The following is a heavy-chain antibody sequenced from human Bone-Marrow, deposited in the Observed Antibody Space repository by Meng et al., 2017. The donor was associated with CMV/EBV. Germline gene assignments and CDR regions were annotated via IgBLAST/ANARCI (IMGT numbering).Heavy chain of an antibody. V-gene: IGHV4-31*03. CDR2: IYYTGST. J-gene: IGHJ5*02. Sequence: SETLSLTCTVSGASINSGGYYWSWIRQHPGKGLEWVGYIYYTGSTYYNPPLKSRLTISLDTSENHFSLNLRSVTAADTAVYYCARESLKGYRSSSWAQGTLATFSS. CDR3: ARESLKGYRSSS. D-gene: IGHD2-15*01. CDR1: GASINSGGYY.